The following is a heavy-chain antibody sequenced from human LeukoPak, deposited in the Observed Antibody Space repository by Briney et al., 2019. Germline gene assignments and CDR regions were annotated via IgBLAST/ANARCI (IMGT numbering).Heavy chain of an antibody. J-gene: IGHJ3*02. D-gene: IGHD3-22*01. V-gene: IGHV4-59*01. Sequence: SGTLSLTCTVSGGSISSYYWSWIRQPPGKGLEWIGYIYYSGSTNYNPSLKSRVTISVDTSKNQFSLKLSSVTAADTAVYYCARDPHYYDSSGYPTPYAFDIWGQGTMVTVSS. CDR1: GGSISSYY. CDR3: ARDPHYYDSSGYPTPYAFDI. CDR2: IYYSGST.